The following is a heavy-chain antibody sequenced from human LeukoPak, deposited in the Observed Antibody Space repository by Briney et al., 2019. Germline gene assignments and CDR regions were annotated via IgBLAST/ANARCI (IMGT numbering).Heavy chain of an antibody. CDR1: GFTLRDYN. Sequence: PGGSPRISCAAPGFTLRDYNMSWIRQTPGEGLGWVSYICSSGSNIYYADSVKGRFTISRDNAKNSLYLQMNSLRAEDTAVYYCARDRDSGSYYEYYFDYWGQGTLVTVSS. CDR3: ARDRDSGSYYEYYFDY. D-gene: IGHD1-26*01. J-gene: IGHJ4*02. CDR2: ICSSGSNI. V-gene: IGHV3-11*01.